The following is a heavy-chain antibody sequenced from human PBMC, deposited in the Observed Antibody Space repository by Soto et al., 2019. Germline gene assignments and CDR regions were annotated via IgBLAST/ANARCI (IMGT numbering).Heavy chain of an antibody. V-gene: IGHV4-30-4*08. D-gene: IGHD3-22*01. J-gene: IGHJ4*02. CDR3: ASDSRWPPSY. Sequence: SWIRQPPGKGLEWIGYIYYSGSTYYNPSLKSRVTISVDTSKNQFSLKLSSVTAADTAVYYCASDSRWPPSYWGQGTLVTVSS. CDR2: IYYSGST.